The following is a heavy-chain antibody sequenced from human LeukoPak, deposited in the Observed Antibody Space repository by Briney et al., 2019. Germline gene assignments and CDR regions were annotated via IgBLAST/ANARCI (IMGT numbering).Heavy chain of an antibody. CDR3: ARPYSSGWSGAFDI. CDR1: GGSISNSF. CDR2: IHANGNT. V-gene: IGHV4-4*09. D-gene: IGHD6-19*01. J-gene: IGHJ3*02. Sequence: PSETLSLTCTVSGGSISNSFWGWIRQTPGKRLEWIGHIHANGNTNYNPSLESRVAISVDTSKNQFSLKLNSVTAADTAVYYCARPYSSGWSGAFDIWGQGTMVTVSS.